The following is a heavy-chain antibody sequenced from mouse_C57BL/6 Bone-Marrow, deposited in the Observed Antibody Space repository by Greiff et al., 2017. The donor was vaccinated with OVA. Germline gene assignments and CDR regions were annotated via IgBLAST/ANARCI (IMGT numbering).Heavy chain of an antibody. D-gene: IGHD1-1*01. CDR2: ISSGGSYT. CDR1: GFTFSSYG. Sequence: EVKLVESGGDLVKPGGSLKLSCAASGFTFSSYGMSWVRQTPDKRLEWVATISSGGSYTYYPDSVQGRFTISRDNAKNTLYLQMSSLKSADTAMYYCARPRSSYALDYWGQGTTLTVSS. V-gene: IGHV5-6*01. J-gene: IGHJ2*01. CDR3: ARPRSSYALDY.